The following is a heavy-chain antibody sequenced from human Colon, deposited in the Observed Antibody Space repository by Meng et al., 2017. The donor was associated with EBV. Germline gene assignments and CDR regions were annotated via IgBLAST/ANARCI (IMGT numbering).Heavy chain of an antibody. CDR1: GGSFSGYY. V-gene: IGHV4-34*01. CDR2: INHSGST. Sequence: QVQLQQWGAGLLXXXXXLXLTXAXXGGSFSGYYWTWIRQPPGKGLEWIGEINHSGSTNYNPSLKSRVTISVDTSKNQFSLKVTSVTAADTAVYYCARYRLQNDYGDQLYYFDYLGQGSLVTVSS. D-gene: IGHD4-17*01. J-gene: IGHJ4*02. CDR3: ARYRLQNDYGDQLYYFDY.